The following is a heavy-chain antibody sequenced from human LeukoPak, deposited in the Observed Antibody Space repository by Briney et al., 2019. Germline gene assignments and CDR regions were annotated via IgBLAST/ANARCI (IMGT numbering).Heavy chain of an antibody. CDR3: ARVVVRNWFDP. J-gene: IGHJ5*02. CDR2: IYYSVST. V-gene: IGHV4-59*01. Sequence: SETLSLTCTVSGGSISSYYWSWIRQPPGKGLEWIGYIYYSVSTNYNPSLKSRVTISVDTSRNQFSLKLSSVTAADTAVYYCARVVVRNWFDPWGQGTLVTVSS. D-gene: IGHD6-6*01. CDR1: GGSISSYY.